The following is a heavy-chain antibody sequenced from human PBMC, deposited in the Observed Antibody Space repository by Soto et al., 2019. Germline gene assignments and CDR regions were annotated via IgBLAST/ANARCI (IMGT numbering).Heavy chain of an antibody. J-gene: IGHJ3*02. D-gene: IGHD1-26*01. CDR3: ARDWGIVGATDAFDI. Sequence: GGSLRLSCAASGFTFSSYAMHWVRQAPGKGLEWVAVISYDGSNKYYADSVKGRFTISRDNSKNTLYLQMNSLRAEDTAVYYCARDWGIVGATDAFDIWGQGTMVTV. CDR2: ISYDGSNK. CDR1: GFTFSSYA. V-gene: IGHV3-30*04.